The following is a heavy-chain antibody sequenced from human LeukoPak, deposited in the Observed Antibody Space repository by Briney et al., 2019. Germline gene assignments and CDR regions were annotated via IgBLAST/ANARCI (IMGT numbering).Heavy chain of an antibody. CDR1: GGSFSGYY. V-gene: IGHV4-34*01. CDR3: ARGSRRTHGSGGIWFDP. Sequence: SETLSLTCAVYGGSFSGYYWSWIRQPPGKGLEWIGEINHSGSTNYNPSLKSRVTISVDTSKNQFSLKLSSVTAADTAVYYCARGSRRTHGSGGIWFDPWGQGTLVTVSS. D-gene: IGHD3-10*01. J-gene: IGHJ5*02. CDR2: INHSGST.